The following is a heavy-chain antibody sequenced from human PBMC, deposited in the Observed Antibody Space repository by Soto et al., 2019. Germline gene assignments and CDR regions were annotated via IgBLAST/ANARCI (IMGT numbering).Heavy chain of an antibody. CDR1: GGSISSYY. Sequence: SETLSQTCTVPGGSISSYYWSWIRQPPGKGLEWIGYIYYSGSTNYNPSLKSRVTISVDTSKNQFSLKLSAVTAADTAVYYCARNWGGDAFDIWGQGTMVTVSS. CDR2: IYYSGST. D-gene: IGHD7-27*01. CDR3: ARNWGGDAFDI. V-gene: IGHV4-59*01. J-gene: IGHJ3*02.